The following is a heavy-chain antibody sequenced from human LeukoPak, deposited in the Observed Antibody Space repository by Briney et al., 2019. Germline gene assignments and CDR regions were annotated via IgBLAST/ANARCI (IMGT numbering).Heavy chain of an antibody. D-gene: IGHD2-21*02. J-gene: IGHJ2*01. CDR2: ISGSGGST. CDR3: AKRGGDCGGDCYSAWYFDL. V-gene: IGHV3-23*01. Sequence: PGGSLRLSCAASGFTFSSYAMSWVRQAPGKGLEWVSAISGSGGSTYYADSVKGRSTISRDNSKNTLYLQMNSLRAEDTAVYYCAKRGGDCGGDCYSAWYFDLWGRGTLVTVSS. CDR1: GFTFSSYA.